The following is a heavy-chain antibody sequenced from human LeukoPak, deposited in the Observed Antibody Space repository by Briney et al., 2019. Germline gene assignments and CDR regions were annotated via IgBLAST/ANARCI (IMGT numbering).Heavy chain of an antibody. CDR3: APASPYGGFFLV. J-gene: IGHJ6*04. Sequence: PGASVKVSCKASGYTFTGYYMHWVRQAPGQGLEWMGWINPNSGGTNYAQKFQGRVTMTRDTSISTAYMKLSRLRSDDTAVYYCAPASPYGGFFLVWGKGTTVTVSS. V-gene: IGHV1-2*02. D-gene: IGHD3-10*01. CDR1: GYTFTGYY. CDR2: INPNSGGT.